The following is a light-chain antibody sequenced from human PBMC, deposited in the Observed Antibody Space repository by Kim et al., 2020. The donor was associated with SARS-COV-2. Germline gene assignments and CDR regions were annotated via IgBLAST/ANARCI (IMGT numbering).Light chain of an antibody. V-gene: IGLV2-14*03. CDR1: SSDVGGYNY. Sequence: GQSTTISCTATSSDVGGYNYVSWYQQHPGKAPKLMFYDVSNRPSGVSNRFSGSKSGNTASLTISGLQAEDEADYYCSSYTSSSTLVFGGGTQLTVL. J-gene: IGLJ2*01. CDR3: SSYTSSSTLV. CDR2: DVS.